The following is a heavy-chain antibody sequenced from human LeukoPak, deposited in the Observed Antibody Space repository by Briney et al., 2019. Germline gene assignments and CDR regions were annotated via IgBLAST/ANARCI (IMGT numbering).Heavy chain of an antibody. Sequence: PSETLSLTCTVSDDSITMYYWTWIRQPPGKGLEWIGYVDHTGSTKFNPSLNGRVSISRDTSNNFFSLRLRSVTAADTAVYYCARVYYSNSYDYWYFDLWGRGTLVTVSS. CDR1: DDSITMYY. V-gene: IGHV4-59*01. CDR3: ARVYYSNSYDYWYFDL. CDR2: VDHTGST. D-gene: IGHD6-13*01. J-gene: IGHJ2*01.